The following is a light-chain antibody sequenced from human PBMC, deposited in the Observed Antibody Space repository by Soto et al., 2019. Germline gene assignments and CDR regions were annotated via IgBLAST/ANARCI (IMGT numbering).Light chain of an antibody. V-gene: IGKV1-6*01. Sequence: AIQMTQSPSSLSASVGDRVTITCRASQAIRKDLAWYQQKAGKPPKLLISAASILQSGVPSRFSGRGSGTDFTLTISSLQSEDLATYNSPWTFGQGTKVEI. CDR3: PWT. CDR1: QAIRKD. J-gene: IGKJ1*01. CDR2: AAS.